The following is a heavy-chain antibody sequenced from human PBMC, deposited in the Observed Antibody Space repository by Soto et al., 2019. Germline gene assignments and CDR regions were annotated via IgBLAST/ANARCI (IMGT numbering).Heavy chain of an antibody. D-gene: IGHD3-10*01. CDR3: ARATSHYASGRYEGGYYYFDY. Sequence: SETLSHTCDFSGETIITGGYTWAWIRKPPGKALEWIGHTYHSGNPYYNPSLKSRVIISVDRSKNQFSLELSSVTAADTSVYYCARATSHYASGRYEGGYYYFDYWGQGTLLTVSS. CDR1: GETIITGGYT. J-gene: IGHJ4*02. V-gene: IGHV4-30-2*01. CDR2: TYHSGNP.